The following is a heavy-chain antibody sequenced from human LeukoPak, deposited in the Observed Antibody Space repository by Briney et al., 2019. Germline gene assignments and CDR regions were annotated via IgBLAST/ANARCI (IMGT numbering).Heavy chain of an antibody. V-gene: IGHV3-30*02. CDR2: IRYDGSNK. D-gene: IGHD3-3*01. CDR1: GFTFSSYG. Sequence: TGGSLRLSCAASGFTFSSYGMHWVRQAPGKGLEWVAFIRYDGSNKYYADSVKGRFTISRDNSKNTLYLQMNSLRAEDTAVYYCAKVSSDFWSGSPYFDYWGQGTLVTVSS. CDR3: AKVSSDFWSGSPYFDY. J-gene: IGHJ4*02.